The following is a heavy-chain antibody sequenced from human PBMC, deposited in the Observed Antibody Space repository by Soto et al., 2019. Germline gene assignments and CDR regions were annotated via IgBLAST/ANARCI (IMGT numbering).Heavy chain of an antibody. CDR3: ARNQGGGWYYMDV. Sequence: QVQLQESGPGLVKPSQTLSLTCTVSGGAISSGGYYWSWIRQHPGKGLEWIGYIYYSGSTYYNPSLKSRVTISVDTSKNQFSLKLSSVTAADTAVYYCARNQGGGWYYMDVWGKGTTVTVSS. CDR1: GGAISSGGYY. D-gene: IGHD6-19*01. V-gene: IGHV4-31*03. J-gene: IGHJ6*03. CDR2: IYYSGST.